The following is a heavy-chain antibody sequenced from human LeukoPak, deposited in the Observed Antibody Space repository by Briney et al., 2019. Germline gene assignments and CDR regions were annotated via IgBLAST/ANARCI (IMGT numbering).Heavy chain of an antibody. Sequence: GGSLRLSCAASGFTFSSYAMSWVPQAPGKGLEWVSAISGSGGSTYYADSVKGRFTISRDNAKNSLYLQMNSLRAEDTAVYYCATYSSLNRREFQYWGQGTLLTVSS. CDR2: ISGSGGST. CDR3: ATYSSLNRREFQY. CDR1: GFTFSSYA. V-gene: IGHV3-23*01. J-gene: IGHJ1*01. D-gene: IGHD3-22*01.